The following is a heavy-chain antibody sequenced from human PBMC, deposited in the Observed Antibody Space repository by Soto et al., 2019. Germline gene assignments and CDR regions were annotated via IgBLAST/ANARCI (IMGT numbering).Heavy chain of an antibody. V-gene: IGHV4-59*01. J-gene: IGHJ5*01. Sequence: SETLSLTCTVSGGSISSYYWSWIRQPPGKGLEWIGYIYFSGSTNYNPSLKSRVTISVDTSKNQFSLKLSSVTAADTAVYYCARGKDLNGSGGHLWFDPWGQGTLVT. CDR3: ARGKDLNGSGGHLWFDP. CDR2: IYFSGST. D-gene: IGHD3-10*01. CDR1: GGSISSYY.